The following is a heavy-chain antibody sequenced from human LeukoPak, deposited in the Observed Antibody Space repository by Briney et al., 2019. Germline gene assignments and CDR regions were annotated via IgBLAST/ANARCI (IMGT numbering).Heavy chain of an antibody. J-gene: IGHJ4*02. CDR3: ARAFDSSGYLVPLDY. CDR1: GXSISSYY. V-gene: IGHV4-59*01. D-gene: IGHD3-22*01. CDR2: IYYSGST. Sequence: SETLSLTCTVSGXSISSYYWSWIRQPPGKGQEWIGYIYYSGSTKYNPSLKSRVTISVDTSKNQFSLRLSSVTAADTAVYYCARAFDSSGYLVPLDYWGQGTLVTVSS.